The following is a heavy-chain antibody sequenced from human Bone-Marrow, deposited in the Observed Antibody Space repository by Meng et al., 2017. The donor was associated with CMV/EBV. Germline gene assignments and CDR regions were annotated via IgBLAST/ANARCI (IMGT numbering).Heavy chain of an antibody. CDR2: ISGNSLIT. Sequence: GESLKISCAASGFTFSNYAMSWVRQAPGKGLEWVSTISGNSLITYYADSVKGRFTISRDNSKNTMYLQMNSPRAEDTAVYYCAKSVSPTGNYYFDDWGQGTLVTVSS. V-gene: IGHV3-23*01. CDR3: AKSVSPTGNYYFDD. D-gene: IGHD1-7*01. CDR1: GFTFSNYA. J-gene: IGHJ4*02.